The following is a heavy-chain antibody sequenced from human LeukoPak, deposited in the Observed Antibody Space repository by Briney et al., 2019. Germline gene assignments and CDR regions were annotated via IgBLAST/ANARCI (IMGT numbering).Heavy chain of an antibody. CDR2: IYYSGST. CDR1: GGSISSSSYY. J-gene: IGHJ6*03. Sequence: SETLSLTCTVSGGSISSSSYYWGWIRQPPGKGLEWIGSIYYSGSTYYNPSLKSRVTISVDTSKNQFSLKLSSVTAADTAVYYCARDGPPLYYYYYYMDVWGKGTTVTVSS. V-gene: IGHV4-39*07. CDR3: ARDGPPLYYYYYYMDV.